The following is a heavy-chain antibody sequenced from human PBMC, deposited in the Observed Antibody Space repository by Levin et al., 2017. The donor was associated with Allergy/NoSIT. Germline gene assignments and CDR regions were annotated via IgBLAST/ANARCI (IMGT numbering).Heavy chain of an antibody. CDR2: INPISAAT. CDR3: ARETHSGEYDH. D-gene: IGHD4-17*01. J-gene: IGHJ4*02. CDR1: GYTFSDHY. Sequence: ASVKVSCEASGYTFSDHYMHWVRQAPGQGFEWMGWINPISAATEYARKFLGRVTLTRDSSINTAYMELRRLRSDDTAVYYCARETHSGEYDHWGQGTLVTVSS. V-gene: IGHV1-2*02.